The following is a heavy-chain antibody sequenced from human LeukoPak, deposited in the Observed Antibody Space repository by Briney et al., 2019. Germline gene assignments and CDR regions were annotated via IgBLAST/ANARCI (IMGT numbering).Heavy chain of an antibody. V-gene: IGHV4-59*01. D-gene: IGHD3-9*01. CDR2: IYYSGST. CDR1: GGSISSYY. J-gene: IGHJ4*02. Sequence: SETLSLTCTVSGGSISSYYWSWIRQPPGKGLEWIGYIYYSGSTNYNPSLKSRVTISVDTSKNQFSLKLSSVTAADTAVYYCARGGYFDWSVDYWGQGTLFTVSS. CDR3: ARGGYFDWSVDY.